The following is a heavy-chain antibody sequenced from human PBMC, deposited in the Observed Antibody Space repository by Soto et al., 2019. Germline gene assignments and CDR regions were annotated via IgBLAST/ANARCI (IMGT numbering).Heavy chain of an antibody. V-gene: IGHV3-30*18. D-gene: IGHD6-13*01. Sequence: GGSLRLSCAASGFTFSSYGMHWVRQAPGKGLEWVAVISYDGSNKYYADSVKGRFTISRDNSKNTLYLQMNSLRAEDTAVYYCAKKESSPLYYYYYGMDFWGQGTTVTVSS. CDR3: AKKESSPLYYYYYGMDF. CDR2: ISYDGSNK. CDR1: GFTFSSYG. J-gene: IGHJ6*02.